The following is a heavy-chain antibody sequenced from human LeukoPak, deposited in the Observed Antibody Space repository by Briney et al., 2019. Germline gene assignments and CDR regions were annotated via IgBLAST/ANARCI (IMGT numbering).Heavy chain of an antibody. CDR1: GFTFSDSG. Sequence: PGGSLRLSCAASGFTFSDSGMYWVRQSPGKGLEWVSLIWYDGSNKYYADSVKGRFTISRDNSKNTLYLQMNSLRAEDTAVYYCAKGRWVQPAGYLDFSGQGTLVTASA. CDR3: AKGRWVQPAGYLDF. J-gene: IGHJ4*02. CDR2: IWYDGSNK. D-gene: IGHD5-24*01. V-gene: IGHV3-33*06.